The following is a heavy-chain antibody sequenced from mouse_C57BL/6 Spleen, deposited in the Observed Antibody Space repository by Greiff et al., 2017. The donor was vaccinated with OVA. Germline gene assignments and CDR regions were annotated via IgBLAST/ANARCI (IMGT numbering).Heavy chain of an antibody. CDR2: IRNKANGYTT. CDR1: GFTFTDYY. D-gene: IGHD1-1*01. CDR3: ARYRYYYGSSYGYFDV. V-gene: IGHV7-3*01. J-gene: IGHJ1*03. Sequence: EVKLVESGGGLVQPGGSLSLSCAASGFTFTDYYMSWVRQPPGKALEWLGFIRNKANGYTTEYSASVKGWFTISRDNSQSILYLQMNALRAEDSATYYCARYRYYYGSSYGYFDVWGTGTTVTVSS.